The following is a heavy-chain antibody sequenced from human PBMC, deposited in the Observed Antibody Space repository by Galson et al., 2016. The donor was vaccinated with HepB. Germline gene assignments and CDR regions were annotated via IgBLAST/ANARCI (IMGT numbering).Heavy chain of an antibody. Sequence: SLRLSCAASGFTFRTYTLNWVRQAPGKGLEWISSICGGSSYIYYADSVKGRFTISRDNAKTSLYLQMNSLRAEDTAVYYCATRSSGWYYFDYWGQGTLVTVSS. D-gene: IGHD6-19*01. CDR3: ATRSSGWYYFDY. V-gene: IGHV3-21*01. CDR1: GFTFRTYT. CDR2: ICGGSSYI. J-gene: IGHJ4*02.